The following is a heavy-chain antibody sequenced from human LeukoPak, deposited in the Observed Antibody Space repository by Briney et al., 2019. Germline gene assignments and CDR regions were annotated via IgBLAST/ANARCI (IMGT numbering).Heavy chain of an antibody. D-gene: IGHD1-26*01. J-gene: IGHJ4*02. CDR2: ISSSSRDI. Sequence: KASETLSLTCNVSGYAISSGFYWGWIRQPPGKGLEWVAAISSSSRDIFYADSVKGRFSISRDNTQNSLSLQMSSLKAEDTAVYYCVREAAATLFDYWGQGTLVTVSS. V-gene: IGHV3-21*01. CDR3: VREAAATLFDY. CDR1: GYAISSGFY.